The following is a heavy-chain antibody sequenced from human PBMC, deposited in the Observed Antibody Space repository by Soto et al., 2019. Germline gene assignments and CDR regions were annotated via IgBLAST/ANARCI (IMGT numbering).Heavy chain of an antibody. Sequence: KPSETLSLTCSVSGGSISSYYWSWIRQSPEKGLEWIRYLYHGGNSNYNPSLKSRVTISVDTSKKQLSLSLRSVTAADTAVYFCARISSVDPYGYVNGGLDVWGQGTTVT. D-gene: IGHD5-18*01. CDR1: GGSISSYY. V-gene: IGHV4-59*01. J-gene: IGHJ6*02. CDR2: LYHGGNS. CDR3: ARISSVDPYGYVNGGLDV.